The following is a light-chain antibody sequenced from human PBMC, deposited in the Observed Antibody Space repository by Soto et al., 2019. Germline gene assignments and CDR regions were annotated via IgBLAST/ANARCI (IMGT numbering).Light chain of an antibody. CDR1: SSDVGSYNR. Sequence: SALTQPPSVSGAPGQSVTISCTGSSSDVGSYNRVSWYQQTPGTAPKLIIFEVSNRPSGVPDRFSASKSGNTASLTISGLQAEDEAEYYCTSWASSNTFYVFGTGTKVTVL. CDR2: EVS. V-gene: IGLV2-18*02. CDR3: TSWASSNTFYV. J-gene: IGLJ1*01.